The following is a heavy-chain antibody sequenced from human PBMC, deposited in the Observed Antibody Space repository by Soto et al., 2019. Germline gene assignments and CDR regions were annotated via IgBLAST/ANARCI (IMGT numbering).Heavy chain of an antibody. D-gene: IGHD3-22*01. J-gene: IGHJ5*02. CDR1: GFTFSNAW. CDR3: TTDDYCDSSGSDPVGP. V-gene: IGHV3-15*07. CDR2: IKSKTDGGTT. Sequence: PGGSLRLSCAASGFTFSNAWMNWVRQAPGKGLEWVGRIKSKTDGGTTDYAAPVKGRFTISRDDSKNTLYLQMNSLKTEDTVVYYCTTDDYCDSSGSDPVGPWGQGTLVTVSS.